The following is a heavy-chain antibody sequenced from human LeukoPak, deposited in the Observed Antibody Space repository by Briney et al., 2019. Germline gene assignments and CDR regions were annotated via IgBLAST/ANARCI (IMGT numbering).Heavy chain of an antibody. CDR2: MNPNSGNT. J-gene: IGHJ3*02. Sequence: ASVKVSCKASGYTFTSYGINWVRQATGQGLEWMGWMNPNSGNTGYAQKFQGRVTITRNTSISTAYMELSSLRSEDTAVYYCARDMAQGNYDFWSGYYTGLNAFDIWGQGTMVTVSS. D-gene: IGHD3-3*01. V-gene: IGHV1-8*03. CDR3: ARDMAQGNYDFWSGYYTGLNAFDI. CDR1: GYTFTSYG.